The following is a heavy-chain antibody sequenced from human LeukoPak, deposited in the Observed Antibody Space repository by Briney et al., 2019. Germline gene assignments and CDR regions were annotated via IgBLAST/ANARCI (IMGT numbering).Heavy chain of an antibody. Sequence: ASVKVSCKASGYTFTGYYMHWVRQAPGQGLEWMGWINPNSGGTNYAQKFQGRVTMTRDTSISTAYMELSRLRSEDTAVYYCARDNPDYSPWDYYYFGMDVWGQGTTVTVSS. CDR1: GYTFTGYY. CDR3: ARDNPDYSPWDYYYFGMDV. D-gene: IGHD2-15*01. CDR2: INPNSGGT. V-gene: IGHV1-2*02. J-gene: IGHJ6*02.